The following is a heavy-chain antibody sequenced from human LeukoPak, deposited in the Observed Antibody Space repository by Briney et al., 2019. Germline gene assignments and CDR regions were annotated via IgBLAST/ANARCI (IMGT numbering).Heavy chain of an antibody. CDR3: AHLSYVSSFDY. D-gene: IGHD3-16*01. CDR1: GFSLTTSGVG. Sequence: ESGPTLVKPTQTLTLTCTFSGFSLTTSGVGVGWIRQPPGKALEWLALIYWGDDKRYSPSLKTRLTITKDTSKNQVVLTMTNMDPVDTGTYYCAHLSYVSSFDYWGQGTLVTVSS. V-gene: IGHV2-5*02. CDR2: IYWGDDK. J-gene: IGHJ4*02.